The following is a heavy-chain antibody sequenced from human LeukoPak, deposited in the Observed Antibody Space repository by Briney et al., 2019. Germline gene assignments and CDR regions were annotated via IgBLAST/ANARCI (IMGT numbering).Heavy chain of an antibody. J-gene: IGHJ4*02. CDR2: IIPNSGAT. Sequence: ASVKVSCKASGYTFTGYYIHWVRQAPGQGLEYMGWIIPNSGATNYAQKFQGRVTMTRDTSISTAYLELSRLRSDDTAVYYCARGPSEYFDFIIGYDYWGQGTLVTVSS. D-gene: IGHD3-3*01. CDR1: GYTFTGYY. CDR3: ARGPSEYFDFIIGYDY. V-gene: IGHV1-2*02.